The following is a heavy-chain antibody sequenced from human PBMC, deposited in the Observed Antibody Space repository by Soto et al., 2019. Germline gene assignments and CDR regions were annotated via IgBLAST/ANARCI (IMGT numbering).Heavy chain of an antibody. V-gene: IGHV5-51*01. CDR3: ARHDITIFGVVIIPHGMDV. CDR2: IYPGDSDT. Sequence: GESLKISCKGSGYSFTSYWIGWVRQMPGKGLEWMGTIYPGDSDTRYSPSFQGQVTISADKSISTAYLQWSSLKASDTAMYYCARHDITIFGVVIIPHGMDVWGQGTTVTVSS. CDR1: GYSFTSYW. D-gene: IGHD3-3*01. J-gene: IGHJ6*02.